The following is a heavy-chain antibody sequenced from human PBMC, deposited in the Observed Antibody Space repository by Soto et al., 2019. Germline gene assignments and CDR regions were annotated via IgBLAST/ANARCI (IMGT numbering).Heavy chain of an antibody. D-gene: IGHD2-2*01. CDR3: ARGRLIGCSSTSCPAEFDY. J-gene: IGHJ4*02. Sequence: ASVTVSCEASGYTFTSYGIIWVRQAPGQGLEWMGWISAYNGNTNYAQKLQGRVTMTTDTSTSTAYMELRSLRSDDTAVYYCARGRLIGCSSTSCPAEFDYWGQGTLVTVSS. CDR1: GYTFTSYG. V-gene: IGHV1-18*01. CDR2: ISAYNGNT.